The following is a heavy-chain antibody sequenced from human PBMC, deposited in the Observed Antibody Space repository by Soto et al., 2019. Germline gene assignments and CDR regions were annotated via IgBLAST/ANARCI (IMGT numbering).Heavy chain of an antibody. CDR1: GGSISSSSYY. J-gene: IGHJ4*02. CDR2: IYYSGST. V-gene: IGHV4-39*01. Sequence: PSETLSLTCTVSGGSISSSSYYWGWIRQPPGKGLEWIGSIYYSGSTYYNPSLKSRVTISVDTSKNQFSLKLSSVTAADTAVYYCARHTSGYSPHGYTSDFDYRGQGTLVTVSS. D-gene: IGHD5-18*01. CDR3: ARHTSGYSPHGYTSDFDY.